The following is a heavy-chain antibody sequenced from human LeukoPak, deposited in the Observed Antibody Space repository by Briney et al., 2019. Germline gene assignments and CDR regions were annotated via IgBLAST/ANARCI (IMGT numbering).Heavy chain of an antibody. V-gene: IGHV3-7*01. Sequence: PGGSLRLSCAASGFTFTNYWMSWVRQAPGKGLELVANIKQDRSEKYYVDSVKGRFTISRDNAKNSLYLQMNSLRAEDTAVYYCARDSEGVTGTTSWFDPWGQGTLVTVSS. J-gene: IGHJ5*02. CDR1: GFTFTNYW. D-gene: IGHD1-7*01. CDR2: IKQDRSEK. CDR3: ARDSEGVTGTTSWFDP.